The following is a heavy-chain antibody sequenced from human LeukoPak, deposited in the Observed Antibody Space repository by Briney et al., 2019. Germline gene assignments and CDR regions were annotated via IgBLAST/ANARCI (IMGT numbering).Heavy chain of an antibody. D-gene: IGHD4-17*01. CDR1: GFTFSRLW. J-gene: IGHJ4*02. CDR3: ATIGGDYVSFDN. Sequence: GGSLRLSCAASGFTFSRLWMHWVRQAPGKGLEWVSVIYSGGSTYYADSVKGRFTISRHNSKNTLYLQMNSLRGEDTAVYYCATIGGDYVSFDNWGQGTLVTVTS. V-gene: IGHV3-53*04. CDR2: IYSGGST.